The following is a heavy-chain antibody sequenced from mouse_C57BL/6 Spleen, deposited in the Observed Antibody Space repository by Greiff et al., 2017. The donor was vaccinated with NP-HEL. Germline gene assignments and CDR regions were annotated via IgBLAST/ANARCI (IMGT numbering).Heavy chain of an antibody. D-gene: IGHD1-1*01. V-gene: IGHV1-18*01. Sequence: EVQLQQSGPELVKPGASVKIPCKASGYTFTDYNMDWVKQSHGKSLEWIGDINPNNGGTIYNQKFKGKATLTVDKSSSTAYMELRSLTSEDTAVYYCARRDLITTVFDYWGQGTTLTVSS. CDR3: ARRDLITTVFDY. J-gene: IGHJ2*01. CDR1: GYTFTDYN. CDR2: INPNNGGT.